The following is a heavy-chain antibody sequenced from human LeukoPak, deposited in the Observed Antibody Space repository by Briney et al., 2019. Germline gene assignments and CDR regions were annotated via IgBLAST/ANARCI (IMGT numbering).Heavy chain of an antibody. Sequence: GGSLRLSCAASGFTFDDYGMSWVRQAPGKGLEWVSGINWNGGSTGYADSVKGRFTISRDNAKNSLYLQMNSLRAEDTALYYCARLVQPLSLWFGELGAFDIWGQGTMVTVSS. CDR2: INWNGGST. V-gene: IGHV3-20*04. D-gene: IGHD3-10*01. CDR1: GFTFDDYG. CDR3: ARLVQPLSLWFGELGAFDI. J-gene: IGHJ3*02.